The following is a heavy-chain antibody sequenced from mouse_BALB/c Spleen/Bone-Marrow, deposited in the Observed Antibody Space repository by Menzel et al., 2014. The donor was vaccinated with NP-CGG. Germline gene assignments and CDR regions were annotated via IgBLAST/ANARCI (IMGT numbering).Heavy chain of an antibody. CDR3: VRRNPYWYFDV. Sequence: DVKLVESGGGLVQPKGSLKLSCAASGFTFNTYAMNWVRQAPGKGLEWVARIRSKSNNYATYYADSVKDRSTISRDDSQSMLYLQMNNLKAEDTAMYYCVRRNPYWYFDVWGAGTTVTVSS. CDR1: GFTFNTYA. D-gene: IGHD2-1*01. CDR2: IRSKSNNYAT. V-gene: IGHV10-1*02. J-gene: IGHJ1*01.